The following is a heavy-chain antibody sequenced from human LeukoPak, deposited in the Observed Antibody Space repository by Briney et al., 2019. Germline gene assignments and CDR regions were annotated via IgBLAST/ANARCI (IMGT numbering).Heavy chain of an antibody. V-gene: IGHV1-69*13. J-gene: IGHJ5*02. CDR2: IIPIFGTA. D-gene: IGHD6-13*01. CDR1: GGTFSSYA. CDR3: ARAQIAAGRGYNWFDP. Sequence: SVKVSCKASGGTFSSYAISWVRQAPGQGLEWMGGIIPIFGTANYAQKFQGRVTITADESTSTAYMELSSLRSEDTAVYYCARAQIAAGRGYNWFDPWGQGTLVTVSS.